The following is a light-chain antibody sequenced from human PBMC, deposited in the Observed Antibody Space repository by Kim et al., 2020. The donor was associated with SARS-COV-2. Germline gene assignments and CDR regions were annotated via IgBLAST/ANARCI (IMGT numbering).Light chain of an antibody. Sequence: QTATLTCRGNGDNVGVQGAAWLQQHQGHPPKLLSYRNDRRPSGISERFSTFRSGNTASLTITGLQAEDEADYYCSTWDNSLSGWVFGGGTQLTVL. V-gene: IGLV10-54*01. J-gene: IGLJ3*02. CDR3: STWDNSLSGWV. CDR1: GDNVGVQG. CDR2: RND.